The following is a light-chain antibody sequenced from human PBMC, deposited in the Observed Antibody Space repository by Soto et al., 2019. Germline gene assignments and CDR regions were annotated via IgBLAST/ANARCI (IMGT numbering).Light chain of an antibody. V-gene: IGLV3-25*03. CDR2: NDT. J-gene: IGLJ2*01. CDR3: QSTDSSGSSVV. Sequence: SYELTQPPSVSLSPGQTPRITCSGDALPKQFAHWYQQKAGQAPVILIYNDTERPSGIPERFSGSSSGTTVTLTISGLQAEDEADYYCQSTDSSGSSVVFGGGTKLTVL. CDR1: ALPKQF.